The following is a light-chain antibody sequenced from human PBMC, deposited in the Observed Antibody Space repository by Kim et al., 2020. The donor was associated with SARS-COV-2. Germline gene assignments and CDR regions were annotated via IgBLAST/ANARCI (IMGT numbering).Light chain of an antibody. V-gene: IGLV3-21*04. CDR2: FDR. CDR3: QVWDTSADHPV. CDR1: NLASKT. J-gene: IGLJ2*01. Sequence: SYELTQPPSVSVAPGQTARITCEGKNLASKTVHWYQQRPGQLPVLVIYFDRDRPSGIPDRFSGSNSGNTATLTISRVEAGDEAFYHCQVWDTSADHPVFGGGTQLTVL.